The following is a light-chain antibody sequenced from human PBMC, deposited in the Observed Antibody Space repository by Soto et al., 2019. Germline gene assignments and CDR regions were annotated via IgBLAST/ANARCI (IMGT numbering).Light chain of an antibody. CDR1: SSDVGAYNF. CDR3: SSYTRSSTQV. CDR2: DVS. J-gene: IGLJ1*01. V-gene: IGLV2-14*03. Sequence: QSALTQPASASGSPGQSITISCTGTSSDVGAYNFVSWYQQHPDKVPKLMIFDVSRRPSGVSDRFSGSKSGNTASLTISGLQPEDEADYYCSSYTRSSTQVFGSGTKLTVL.